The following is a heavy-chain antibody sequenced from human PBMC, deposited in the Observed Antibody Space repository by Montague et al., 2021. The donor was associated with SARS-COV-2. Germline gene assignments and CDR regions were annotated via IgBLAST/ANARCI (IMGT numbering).Heavy chain of an antibody. V-gene: IGHV3-23*01. CDR2: IGGGGRRT. Sequence: SLRLSFSASGFIFSSNAMSWVRQAPGKGLEWVSTIGGGGRRTYYADSVKGRLTISRDNSKNTLYLQMNSLRAEDTAVYYCAKVGGYSYGLSDYWGQGTLVTVSS. D-gene: IGHD5-18*01. CDR1: GFIFSSNA. J-gene: IGHJ4*02. CDR3: AKVGGYSYGLSDY.